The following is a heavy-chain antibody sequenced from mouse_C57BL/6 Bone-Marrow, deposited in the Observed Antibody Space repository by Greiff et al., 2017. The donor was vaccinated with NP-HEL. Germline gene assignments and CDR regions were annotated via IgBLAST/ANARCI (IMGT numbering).Heavy chain of an antibody. CDR1: GYTFTDYE. V-gene: IGHV1-15*01. CDR2: IDPETGGT. D-gene: IGHD1-1*01. CDR3: TRRGSSYYYAMDY. J-gene: IGHJ4*01. Sequence: QVQLQQSGAELVRPGASVTLSCKASGYTFTDYEMHWVKQTPVHGLEWIGAIDPETGGTAYNQKFKGKAILTADKSSSTAYMELRSLTSEDSAVYYCTRRGSSYYYAMDYWGQGTSVTVSS.